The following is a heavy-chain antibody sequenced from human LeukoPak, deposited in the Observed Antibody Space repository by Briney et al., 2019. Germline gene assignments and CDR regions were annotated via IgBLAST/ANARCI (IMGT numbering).Heavy chain of an antibody. CDR1: GFTFSSYS. V-gene: IGHV3-21*04. D-gene: IGHD5-18*01. CDR3: ARPPIQLWSKYYYYYMDV. CDR2: ISSSSSYI. Sequence: GGSLRLSCAASGFTFSSYSMNWVRQAPGKGLEWVSSISSSSSYIYYADSVKGRFTISRDNAKNSLYLQMNSLRAEDTAVYYCARPPIQLWSKYYYYYMDVWGKGTTVTVSS. J-gene: IGHJ6*03.